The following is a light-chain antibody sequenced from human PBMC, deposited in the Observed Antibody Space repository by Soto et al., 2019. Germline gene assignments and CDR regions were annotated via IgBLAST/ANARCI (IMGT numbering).Light chain of an antibody. J-gene: IGKJ1*01. V-gene: IGKV3-20*01. CDR3: QQYDTSPT. Sequence: EIVLTQSPGTLSFSPGERATLSCRASQSLSSSSLAWYQQKPGQAPRLLIYDASSRATGIPDRFSGSGSGTDFTPTISRLEPEDFAVYHCQQYDTSPTFGQGTKVDIK. CDR2: DAS. CDR1: QSLSSSS.